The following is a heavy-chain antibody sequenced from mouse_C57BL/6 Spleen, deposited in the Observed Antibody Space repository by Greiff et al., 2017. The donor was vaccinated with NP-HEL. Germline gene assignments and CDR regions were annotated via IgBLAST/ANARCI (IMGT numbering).Heavy chain of an antibody. J-gene: IGHJ2*01. CDR3: ARSYYGSSPYFDY. CDR2: IYPGDGDT. V-gene: IGHV1-80*01. CDR1: GYAFSSYW. Sequence: VQLQQSGAELVKPGASVKVSCKASGYAFSSYWMNWVKQRPGKGLEWIGQIYPGDGDTNYNGKFKGKATLTADKSSSTAYMQLSSLTSEDSAVYFCARSYYGSSPYFDYWGQGTTLTVSS. D-gene: IGHD1-1*01.